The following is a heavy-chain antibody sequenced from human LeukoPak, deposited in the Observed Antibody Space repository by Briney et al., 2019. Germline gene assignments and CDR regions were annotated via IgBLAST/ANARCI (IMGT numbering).Heavy chain of an antibody. Sequence: GESLKISCKGSGYSFINYWISWVRQMPGKGLEWMGIIYPDDSDTRYSPSFQGQVIISADKSISTAYLRWSSLKASDTAMYYCARLGGVNSVLDYWGQGTLVTVSS. J-gene: IGHJ4*02. V-gene: IGHV5-51*01. D-gene: IGHD3-16*01. CDR2: IYPDDSDT. CDR1: GYSFINYW. CDR3: ARLGGVNSVLDY.